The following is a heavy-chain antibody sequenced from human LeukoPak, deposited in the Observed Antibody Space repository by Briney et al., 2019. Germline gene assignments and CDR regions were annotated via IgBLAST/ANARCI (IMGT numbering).Heavy chain of an antibody. Sequence: GGSLRLSCAASGFTFSSYPLHWVRQAPGKGLEWVTLISYDGSKIYYADSVKGQFTISRDNSKNTLYLQMNSLSAEDTAVYYCARESGWGLPHAFDFWGQGTMVTVSS. CDR3: ARESGWGLPHAFDF. D-gene: IGHD3-3*01. V-gene: IGHV3-30-3*01. J-gene: IGHJ3*01. CDR2: ISYDGSKI. CDR1: GFTFSSYP.